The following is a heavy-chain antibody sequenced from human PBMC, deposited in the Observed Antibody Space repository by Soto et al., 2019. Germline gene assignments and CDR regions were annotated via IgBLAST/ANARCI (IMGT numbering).Heavy chain of an antibody. CDR1: GFTFSLYD. CDR3: AKSVGGTNYHYGMDV. CDR2: ISGSGGST. D-gene: IGHD2-15*01. Sequence: EVQLLESGGGLVQPGGSLRLSCAASGFTFSLYDMSWVRQAPGKGLEWVSVISGSGGSTYYADSVKGRFTVSRDNSKNTLFLQMNSLGVEDTAVYYCAKSVGGTNYHYGMDVWGRGTTVTVSS. V-gene: IGHV3-23*01. J-gene: IGHJ6*02.